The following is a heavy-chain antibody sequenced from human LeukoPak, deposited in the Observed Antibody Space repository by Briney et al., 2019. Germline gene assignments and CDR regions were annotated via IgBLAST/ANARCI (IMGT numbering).Heavy chain of an antibody. CDR2: IKQDGSEK. D-gene: IGHD6-19*01. CDR3: ARVSIGWYSFDY. V-gene: IGHV3-7*01. CDR1: GFTFSSYW. J-gene: IGHJ4*02. Sequence: GGSLRLSCAASGFTFSSYWMSWVRQAPGKGLEWVANIKQDGSEKYYVDSVKGRFTISRDNAKDTVYLQMNSLRAEDTAVYYCARVSIGWYSFDYWGQGTLVTVSS.